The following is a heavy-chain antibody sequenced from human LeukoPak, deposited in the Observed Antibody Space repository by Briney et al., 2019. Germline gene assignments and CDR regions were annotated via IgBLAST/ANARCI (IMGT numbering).Heavy chain of an antibody. J-gene: IGHJ3*02. Sequence: GGSLRLSCAASGFTFSSYEMNWVRQAPGKGLEWVSYIPSSGGTIYYADSVKGRFTMSRDNAKNSVYLQMNSLRAEDTAVYYCARDDYGATFDAFDIWGQGTMVTVSS. D-gene: IGHD4-17*01. CDR2: IPSSGGTI. CDR1: GFTFSSYE. CDR3: ARDDYGATFDAFDI. V-gene: IGHV3-48*03.